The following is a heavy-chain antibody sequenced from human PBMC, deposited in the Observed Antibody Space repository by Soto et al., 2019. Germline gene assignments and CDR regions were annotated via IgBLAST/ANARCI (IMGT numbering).Heavy chain of an antibody. CDR2: IYYSGST. J-gene: IGHJ4*02. D-gene: IGHD4-17*01. Sequence: QVQLQESGPGLVKPSETLSLTCTVSGGSISSYYWSWIRQPPGKGLEWIGYIYYSGSTNYNPSLQSRVTISVDTSKNQSSLKLSSVTAADTAVYYCARVSGDYLDYWGQGTLVTVSS. CDR3: ARVSGDYLDY. CDR1: GGSISSYY. V-gene: IGHV4-59*01.